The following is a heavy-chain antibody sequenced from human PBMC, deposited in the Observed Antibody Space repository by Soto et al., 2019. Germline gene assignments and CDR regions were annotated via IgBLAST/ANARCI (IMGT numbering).Heavy chain of an antibody. CDR2: IYTSGSA. D-gene: IGHD3-16*01. CDR1: GGSISGYY. V-gene: IGHV4-4*07. Sequence: LTCNVSGGSISGYYWTWIRQPAGKGLEWIGRIYTSGSANYNPSLKSRVTMSIDTSKNKFSLRLRSVTAADTAVYYCARVGGEITGASYYYYGLDVWGQGTTVTVSS. CDR3: ARVGGEITGASYYYYGLDV. J-gene: IGHJ6*02.